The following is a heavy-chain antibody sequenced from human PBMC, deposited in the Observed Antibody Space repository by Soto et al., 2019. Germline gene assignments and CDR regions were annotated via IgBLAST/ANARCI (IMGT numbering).Heavy chain of an antibody. CDR1: GGTFSSYA. CDR3: ATNNRGSYHFVY. D-gene: IGHD3-16*02. Sequence: QVQVVQSGAEVKKPGSSVKVSCKASGGTFSSYAISWVRQAPGRGLEWMGGIIPLSGTTNYALKFQGRVTNTADESTSIAYMELSSLSSEDTAVYFCATNNRGSYHFVYWGQGTPVTVSS. V-gene: IGHV1-69*01. J-gene: IGHJ4*02. CDR2: IIPLSGTT.